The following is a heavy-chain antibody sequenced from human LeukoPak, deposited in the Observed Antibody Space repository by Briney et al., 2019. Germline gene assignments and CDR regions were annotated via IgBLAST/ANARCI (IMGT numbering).Heavy chain of an antibody. Sequence: PSETLSLTCTVSGGSISSGDYYWSWIRQPPGKGLEWIGYIYYSGSTNYNPSLKSRVTISVDTSKNQFSLKLSSVTAADTAVYYCARGVAAAGKIDYRGQGTLVTVSS. CDR2: IYYSGST. CDR3: ARGVAAAGKIDY. V-gene: IGHV4-61*08. D-gene: IGHD6-13*01. CDR1: GGSISSGDYY. J-gene: IGHJ4*02.